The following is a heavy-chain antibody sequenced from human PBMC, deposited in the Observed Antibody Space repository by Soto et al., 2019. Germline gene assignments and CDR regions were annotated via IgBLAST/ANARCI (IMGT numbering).Heavy chain of an antibody. Sequence: EVKLLESGGGLVQPGGSLRLSCAASGFTFSSYSMTWVRQAPGKGLEWVAHITASGGTTYYADSVKGRFTISRDTSRNILYLQMNSLRAEDTALYYCAKCMQAYWNYDAHHIWGQGTMVTVSS. CDR2: ITASGGTT. CDR3: AKCMQAYWNYDAHHI. V-gene: IGHV3-23*01. CDR1: GFTFSSYS. J-gene: IGHJ3*02. D-gene: IGHD1-7*01.